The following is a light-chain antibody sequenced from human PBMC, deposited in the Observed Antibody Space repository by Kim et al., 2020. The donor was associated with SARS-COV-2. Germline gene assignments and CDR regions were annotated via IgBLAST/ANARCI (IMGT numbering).Light chain of an antibody. CDR1: SGHSSYA. J-gene: IGLJ3*02. V-gene: IGLV4-69*01. CDR2: VNSDGSH. CDR3: QTWGSGIRV. Sequence: QPVLTQSPPASASLGASVKLTCTLSSGHSSYAIAWHQQQPEKGPRYLMKVNSDGSHSKGDGIPDRFSGSSSGAERYLTISSLQSEDEADYYCQTWGSGIRVFGGGTKVTVL.